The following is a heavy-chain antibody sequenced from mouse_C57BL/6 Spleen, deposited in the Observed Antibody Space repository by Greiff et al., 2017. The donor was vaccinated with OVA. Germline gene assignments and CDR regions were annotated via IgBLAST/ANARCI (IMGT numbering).Heavy chain of an antibody. CDR3: ARDPYDYDVKAY. Sequence: QVQLQQSGPELVKPGASVKISCKASGYAFSSSWMNWVKQRPGKGLEWIGRIYPGDGDTNYNGKFKGKATLTADKSSSTAYMQLSSLTSEDSAVYFCARDPYDYDVKAYWGQGTLVTVSA. J-gene: IGHJ3*01. D-gene: IGHD2-4*01. CDR1: GYAFSSSW. CDR2: IYPGDGDT. V-gene: IGHV1-82*01.